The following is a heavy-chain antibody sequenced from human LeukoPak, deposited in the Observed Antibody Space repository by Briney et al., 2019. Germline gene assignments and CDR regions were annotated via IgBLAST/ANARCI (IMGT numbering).Heavy chain of an antibody. CDR1: GFTFNSYA. J-gene: IGHJ4*02. V-gene: IGHV3-23*01. Sequence: PGGSLRLSCAASGFTFNSYAMSWVRHAPGKRLESVSAISGSGNRIYYADSVKGRFTISRDNSKNTLYLQMNSLRVEDTAVYYCAKGGDIVVVPAATLDYWGQGTLVTVSS. CDR3: AKGGDIVVVPAATLDY. CDR2: ISGSGNRI. D-gene: IGHD2-2*01.